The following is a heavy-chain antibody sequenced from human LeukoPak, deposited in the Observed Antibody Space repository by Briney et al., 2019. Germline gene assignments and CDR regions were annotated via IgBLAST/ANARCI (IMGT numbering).Heavy chain of an antibody. CDR1: GFTFSSYS. D-gene: IGHD2-15*01. Sequence: GGSLRLSCAASGFTFSSYSMNWVRQAPGKVLEWVSSISSSSSYIYYADSVEGRFIISRDNAKNSLYLQRNSLRAEDTAVYYCARGHIVVVVAAPDYWGQGTLVTVSS. V-gene: IGHV3-21*01. CDR2: ISSSSSYI. CDR3: ARGHIVVVVAAPDY. J-gene: IGHJ4*02.